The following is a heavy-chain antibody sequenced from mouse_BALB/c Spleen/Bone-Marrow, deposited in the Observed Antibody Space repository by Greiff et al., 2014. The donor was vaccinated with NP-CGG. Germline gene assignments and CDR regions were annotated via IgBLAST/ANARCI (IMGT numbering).Heavy chain of an antibody. D-gene: IGHD2-4*01. CDR3: ARKVIYCDYAYYAMDY. Sequence: VQLQQSGAELAKPGASVKMSCKASGYTFTSYWMHWVKQRPGQGLEWIGYINPSTGYTEYNQKFKDKATLTADKSSSTAYMQLSSLTSEDSAVYYCARKVIYCDYAYYAMDYWGQGTSVTVSS. V-gene: IGHV1-7*01. J-gene: IGHJ4*01. CDR2: INPSTGYT. CDR1: GYTFTSYW.